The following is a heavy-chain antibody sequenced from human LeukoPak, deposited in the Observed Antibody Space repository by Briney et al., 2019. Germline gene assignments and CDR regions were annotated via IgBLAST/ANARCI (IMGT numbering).Heavy chain of an antibody. Sequence: GGSLRLSCAASGFTFGSYAMHWVRQAPGKGLEWVAVISYDGSNKYYADSVKGRFTISRDNSKNTLYLQMNSLRAEDTAVYYCARDVGPSGSYTSFDYWGQGTLVTVSS. D-gene: IGHD1-26*01. J-gene: IGHJ4*02. V-gene: IGHV3-30*04. CDR2: ISYDGSNK. CDR1: GFTFGSYA. CDR3: ARDVGPSGSYTSFDY.